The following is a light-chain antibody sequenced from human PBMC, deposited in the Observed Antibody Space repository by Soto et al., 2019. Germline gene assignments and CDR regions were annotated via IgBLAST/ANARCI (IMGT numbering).Light chain of an antibody. CDR2: DAS. CDR1: QSISSS. V-gene: IGKV1-5*01. J-gene: IGKJ2*01. Sequence: DIQMTQSPSTVSAPVGDRVTITCRASQSISSSSAWYQQKPGKAPNLLIFDASTLEGGVPPRFSGSGSGTEFTLTISSLQPDDLGTYYCQQYNSYWVTFGQGTKLEIK. CDR3: QQYNSYWVT.